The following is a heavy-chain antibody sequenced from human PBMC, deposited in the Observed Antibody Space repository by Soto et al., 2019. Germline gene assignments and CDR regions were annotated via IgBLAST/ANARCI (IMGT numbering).Heavy chain of an antibody. CDR1: GGTFSSYA. Sequence: QVQLVQSGAEVKKPGSSVKVSCKASGGTFSSYAISWVRQAPGQGLEWMGRIIPILGIANYAQKFQGRVTINADKSTSTAYMELSSLRSEDTAVYYCASVPYYYDSSGMGWFDPWGQGTLVTVSS. D-gene: IGHD3-22*01. V-gene: IGHV1-69*04. CDR2: IIPILGIA. J-gene: IGHJ5*02. CDR3: ASVPYYYDSSGMGWFDP.